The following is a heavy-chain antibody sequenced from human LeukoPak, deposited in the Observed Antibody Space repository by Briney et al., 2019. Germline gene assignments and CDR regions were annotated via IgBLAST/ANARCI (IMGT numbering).Heavy chain of an antibody. CDR1: GGSISGYY. D-gene: IGHD3-10*01. CDR3: ARDGVYRPNWFDP. Sequence: SETLSLTCAVYGGSISGYYWSWIRQPPGKGLEWIGEINHSGSTNYNPSLKSRVTISVDTSKNQFSLKLSSVTAADTAVYYCARDGVYRPNWFDPWGQGTLVTVSS. V-gene: IGHV4-34*01. J-gene: IGHJ5*02. CDR2: INHSGST.